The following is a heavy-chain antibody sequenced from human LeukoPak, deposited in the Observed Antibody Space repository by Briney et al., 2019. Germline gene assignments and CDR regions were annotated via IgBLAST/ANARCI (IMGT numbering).Heavy chain of an antibody. CDR2: IYHTGST. CDR1: GGPITEYY. J-gene: IGHJ4*02. D-gene: IGHD1-26*01. V-gene: IGHV4-59*01. Sequence: SETLSLTCSVSGGPITEYYWSWVRQPPGKGLEWIGYIYHTGSTNYNPSLKSRLTMSVDASRNQFSLKLVSVTAADTGVYYCARDRGTTGYYYLDSWGQGILVTVSS. CDR3: ARDRGTTGYYYLDS.